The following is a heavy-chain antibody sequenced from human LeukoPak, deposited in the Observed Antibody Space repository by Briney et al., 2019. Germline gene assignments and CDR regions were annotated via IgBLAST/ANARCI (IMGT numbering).Heavy chain of an antibody. Sequence: ASVKVSCKTSGYTFTNYGVSWVRQAPGQGLEWMGWISAYNGDTNYAQKLQGRVTMTTDTSTSTAYMELRSLRSDDTAVYYCARDAGNIVVVPAALLTKYYFQHWGQGTLVTVSS. V-gene: IGHV1-18*01. CDR1: GYTFTNYG. J-gene: IGHJ1*01. CDR2: ISAYNGDT. CDR3: ARDAGNIVVVPAALLTKYYFQH. D-gene: IGHD2-2*01.